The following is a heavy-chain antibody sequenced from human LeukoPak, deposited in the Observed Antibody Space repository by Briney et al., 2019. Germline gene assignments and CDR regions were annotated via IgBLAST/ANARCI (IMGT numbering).Heavy chain of an antibody. CDR1: GGTFSSYA. V-gene: IGHV1-69*05. J-gene: IGHJ4*02. CDR3: AKMTNSGWTFDY. D-gene: IGHD6-19*01. CDR2: IIPIFGTA. Sequence: SVKVSCKASGGTFSSYAISWVRQAPGQGLEWMGGIIPIFGTANYAQKFQGRVTITTDESTSTAYMELSSLRSEDTAVYYCAKMTNSGWTFDYWGQGTLVTVSS.